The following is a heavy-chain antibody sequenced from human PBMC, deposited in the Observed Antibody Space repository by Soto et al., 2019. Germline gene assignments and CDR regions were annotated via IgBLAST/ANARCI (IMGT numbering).Heavy chain of an antibody. D-gene: IGHD3-9*01. Sequence: EAQLLESGGRLVQPGESLRLSCAASGFTFSNYAMSWVRQAPGKGLEWVSVVSDDGGTTFYADSVRARFTISRDNSKNTVDLQMNSLRAEDTAVYYCAKADTGHFRPFEYCGQGTLVTVSS. V-gene: IGHV3-23*01. CDR2: VSDDGGTT. J-gene: IGHJ4*02. CDR1: GFTFSNYA. CDR3: AKADTGHFRPFEY.